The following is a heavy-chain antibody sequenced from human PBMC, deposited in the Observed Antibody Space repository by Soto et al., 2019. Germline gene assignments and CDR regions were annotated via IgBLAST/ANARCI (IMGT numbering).Heavy chain of an antibody. CDR3: ASPSMLRGVIAFDQ. J-gene: IGHJ4*02. D-gene: IGHD3-10*01. CDR2: TFYSAST. V-gene: IGHV4-31*01. CDR1: GVSISSAGYY. Sequence: QVRLQESGPGLVRPSETLSLTCTASGVSISSAGYYWSWIRHHPGKGLEWIGTTFYSASTYYNPSLKSATSISVDTSKNQFSLNLSSVTAADTAVYYCASPSMLRGVIAFDQWGPGIQVIVSS.